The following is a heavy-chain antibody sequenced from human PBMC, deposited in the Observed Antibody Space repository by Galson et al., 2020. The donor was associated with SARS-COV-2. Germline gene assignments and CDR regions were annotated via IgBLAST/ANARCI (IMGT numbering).Heavy chain of an antibody. D-gene: IGHD5-18*01. CDR3: ARDKVYSIDY. V-gene: IGHV3-48*02. CDR1: GFPFSRYA. Sequence: GGSLRLSCAASGFPFSRYAMNWVRQAPGKGLEWLSYITSSGKSIYYADSVKGRFTVSRDNARNSLYLQMDSLRDDDTAVYYCARDKVYSIDYWGLGTLVPVSS. CDR2: ITSSGKSI. J-gene: IGHJ4*02.